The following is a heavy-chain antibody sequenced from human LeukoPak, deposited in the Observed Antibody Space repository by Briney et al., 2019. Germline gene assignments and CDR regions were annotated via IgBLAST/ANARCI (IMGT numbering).Heavy chain of an antibody. CDR3: ARVAHSFYYDSSGEPWYFDY. CDR1: GGSISSGGYY. Sequence: PSETLSLTCTVSGGSISSGGYYWSWIRQHPGKGLEWIGYIYYSGSTYYNPSLKSRVTISVDTSKNQFSLKLSSVTAADTAVYYCARVAHSFYYDSSGEPWYFDYWGQGTLVTVSS. J-gene: IGHJ4*02. V-gene: IGHV4-30-4*08. CDR2: IYYSGST. D-gene: IGHD3-22*01.